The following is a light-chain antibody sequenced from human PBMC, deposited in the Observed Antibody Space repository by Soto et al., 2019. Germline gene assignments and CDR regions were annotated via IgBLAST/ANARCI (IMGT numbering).Light chain of an antibody. CDR1: QSVSSSY. CDR3: QQYGSSPRT. Sequence: IMLTQSPVTLSLSTGEGVTLSCRASQSVSSSYLAWYQLKPGQAPRLLMYGASSRATGIPDRFSGSGSGTDFTLTISRLEPEDFAVYYCQQYGSSPRTFGQGTKVDIK. CDR2: GAS. V-gene: IGKV3-20*01. J-gene: IGKJ1*01.